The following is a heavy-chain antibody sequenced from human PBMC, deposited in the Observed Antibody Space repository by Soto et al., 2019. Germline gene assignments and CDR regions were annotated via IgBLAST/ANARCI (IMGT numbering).Heavy chain of an antibody. CDR1: GFTFSSYS. D-gene: IGHD6-13*01. CDR2: ISSSSSYI. J-gene: IGHJ6*02. V-gene: IGHV3-21*01. CDR3: ARAQQQLIAYYYGMDV. Sequence: EVQLVESGGGLVKPGGSLRLSCAASGFTFSSYSMNWVRQAPGKGLEWVSSISSSSSYIYYADSVKGRFTISRDNAKNSLYLQMNSMRAEDTAVYYCARAQQQLIAYYYGMDVWGQGTTVTVSS.